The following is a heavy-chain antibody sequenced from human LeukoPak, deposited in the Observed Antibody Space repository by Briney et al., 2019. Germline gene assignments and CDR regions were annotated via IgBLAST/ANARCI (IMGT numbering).Heavy chain of an antibody. V-gene: IGHV3-23*01. D-gene: IGHD3-22*01. J-gene: IGHJ4*02. CDR3: AKASPRYYYDSSGYYYFDY. CDR1: GFTFSSYA. Sequence: PGGSLRLSCAASGFTFSSYAMSWVRQAPGKGLEWVSAISGSGGSTYYADSVKGRFTISRDNSKNTLYLQMNSLRAEDTAVYYCAKASPRYYYDSSGYYYFDYWGQGTLVTVSS. CDR2: ISGSGGST.